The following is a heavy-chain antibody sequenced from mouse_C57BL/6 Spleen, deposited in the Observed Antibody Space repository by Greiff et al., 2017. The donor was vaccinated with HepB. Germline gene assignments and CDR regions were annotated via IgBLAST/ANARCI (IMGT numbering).Heavy chain of an antibody. D-gene: IGHD2-1*01. J-gene: IGHJ4*01. V-gene: IGHV1-82*01. CDR2: IYPGDGDT. Sequence: VQLQQSGPELVKPGASVKISCKASGYAFSSSWMNWVKQRPGKGLEWIGRIYPGDGDTNYNGKFKGKATLTADKSSSPAYMQLSSLTSEDSAVYFCARREGYYGNYDAMDYWGQGTSVTVSS. CDR3: ARREGYYGNYDAMDY. CDR1: GYAFSSSW.